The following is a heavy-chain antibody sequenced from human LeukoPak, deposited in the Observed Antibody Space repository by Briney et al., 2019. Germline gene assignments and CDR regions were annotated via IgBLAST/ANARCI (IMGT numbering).Heavy chain of an antibody. J-gene: IGHJ4*02. D-gene: IGHD4-17*01. V-gene: IGHV4-31*11. Sequence: PSETLSLTCAVYGGSFSGYYWSWIRQHPGKGLEWIGYIYYSGSTYYNPSLKSRVTISVDTSKNQFSLKLSSVTAADTAVYYCARVGDYLNPSLFDYWGQGTLVTVSS. CDR1: GGSFSGYY. CDR2: IYYSGST. CDR3: ARVGDYLNPSLFDY.